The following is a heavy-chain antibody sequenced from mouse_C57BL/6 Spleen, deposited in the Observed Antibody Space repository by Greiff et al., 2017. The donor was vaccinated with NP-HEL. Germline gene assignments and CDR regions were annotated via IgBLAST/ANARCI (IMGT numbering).Heavy chain of an antibody. D-gene: IGHD1-1*01. CDR1: GYTFTSYW. Sequence: VQLKQSGTVLARPGASVKMSCKTSGYTFTSYWMHWVKQRPGQGLEWIGAIYPGNSDTSYNQKFKGKAKLTAVTSASTAYMELSSLTNEDSAVYYCTRTPITTVVVPYAMDYWGQGTSVTVSS. J-gene: IGHJ4*01. CDR3: TRTPITTVVVPYAMDY. CDR2: IYPGNSDT. V-gene: IGHV1-5*01.